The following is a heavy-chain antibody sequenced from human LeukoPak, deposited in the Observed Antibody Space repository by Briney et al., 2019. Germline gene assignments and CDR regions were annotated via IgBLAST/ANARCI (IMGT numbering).Heavy chain of an antibody. D-gene: IGHD4-11*01. CDR1: GGSFSGYY. CDR2: INHSGST. V-gene: IGHV4-34*01. Sequence: TSETLSLTCAVYGGSFSGYYWSWIRQPPGKGLEWIGEINHSGSTNYNPSLKSRVTISVDTSKNQFSLKLSSVTAADTAVYYCARVTTSYFDYWGQGSLATVSS. CDR3: ARVTTSYFDY. J-gene: IGHJ4*02.